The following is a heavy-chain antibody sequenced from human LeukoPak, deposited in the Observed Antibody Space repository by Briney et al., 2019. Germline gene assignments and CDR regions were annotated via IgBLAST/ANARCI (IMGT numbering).Heavy chain of an antibody. CDR1: GGSFTGYN. CDR2: ITQSGHT. D-gene: IGHD1-26*01. J-gene: IGHJ5*02. CDR3: ARDSVARLYSDSLGWFDP. Sequence: SETLSLTCAVYGGSFTGYNWTWIRQPPGKGLEWIGHITQSGHTNYNPSLKSRVTISVDTSTNQFSLKLKSVTAADTAVYYCARDSVARLYSDSLGWFDPWGQGTLVTVSS. V-gene: IGHV4-34*01.